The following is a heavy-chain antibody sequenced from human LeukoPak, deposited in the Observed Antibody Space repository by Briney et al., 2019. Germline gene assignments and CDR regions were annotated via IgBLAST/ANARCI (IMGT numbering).Heavy chain of an antibody. Sequence: ASVKVSCKASGYIFSSYGITWVRQAPGQGLEWMGWISVYNGSTKSAQNLQGRVIMTTDTSTNTAYMELTSLRSDDTAVYYCARIAADGSGTNHYWGQGTQVTVSS. CDR3: ARIAADGSGTNHY. D-gene: IGHD3-10*01. J-gene: IGHJ4*02. CDR1: GYIFSSYG. V-gene: IGHV1-18*01. CDR2: ISVYNGST.